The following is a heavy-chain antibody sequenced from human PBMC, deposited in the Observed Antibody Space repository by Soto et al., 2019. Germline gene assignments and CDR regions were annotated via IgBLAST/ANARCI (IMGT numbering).Heavy chain of an antibody. Sequence: QVHLVQSGAEVKKPGASVKVSCKGSGYAFTTYGITWVRQAPGQGLEWMGWISAHNGNTNYAQKLQGRVTATRDTSTSTAYMERSSLRSDDTAVYYCARGRYGDYWGQGALVTVSS. D-gene: IGHD1-1*01. CDR1: GYAFTTYG. V-gene: IGHV1-18*01. CDR2: ISAHNGNT. J-gene: IGHJ4*02. CDR3: ARGRYGDY.